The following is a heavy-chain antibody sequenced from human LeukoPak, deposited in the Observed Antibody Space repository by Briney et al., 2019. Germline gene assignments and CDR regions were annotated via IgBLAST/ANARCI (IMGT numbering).Heavy chain of an antibody. D-gene: IGHD2-2*02. CDR1: GYSITSYY. Sequence: SETLSLTCTVSGYSITSYYWSWIRQPPGKGLEWIGEINHSGSTNYNPSLKSRVTISVDTSKNQFSLKLSSVTAADTAVYYCARRYRHCSSTSCYIAAFDIWGQGTMVTVSS. CDR3: ARRYRHCSSTSCYIAAFDI. CDR2: INHSGST. J-gene: IGHJ3*02. V-gene: IGHV4-34*01.